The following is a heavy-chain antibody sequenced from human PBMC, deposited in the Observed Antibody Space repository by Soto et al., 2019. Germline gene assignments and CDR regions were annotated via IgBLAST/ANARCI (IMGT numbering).Heavy chain of an antibody. CDR2: ISSSSSTI. D-gene: IGHD2-2*01. CDR3: ARDFVVVPAPMRCGDY. CDR1: GFTFSSYS. J-gene: IGHJ4*02. V-gene: IGHV3-48*01. Sequence: GGSLRLSCAASGFTFSSYSMNWVRQAPGKGLEWVSYISSSSSTIYYADSVKGRFTISRDNAKNSLFLQMNSLRAEDTAVYYCARDFVVVPAPMRCGDYWGPGILVTLSS.